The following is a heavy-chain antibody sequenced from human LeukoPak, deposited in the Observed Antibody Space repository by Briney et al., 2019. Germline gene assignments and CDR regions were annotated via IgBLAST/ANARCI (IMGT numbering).Heavy chain of an antibody. Sequence: GGSLRLSCAASGFTFSNYNFYWVRQAPGKGLEWVSAISSTSSYIYYADSVRGRFTISRDNAKNSLYLQMNSLRAEDTAVYYCARALWSGPVYYGMDVWGQGTTVTVSS. J-gene: IGHJ6*02. D-gene: IGHD3-10*01. V-gene: IGHV3-21*06. CDR2: ISSTSSYI. CDR1: GFTFSNYN. CDR3: ARALWSGPVYYGMDV.